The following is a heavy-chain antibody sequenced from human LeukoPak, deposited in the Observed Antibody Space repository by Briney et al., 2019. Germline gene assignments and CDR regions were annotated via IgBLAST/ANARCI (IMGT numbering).Heavy chain of an antibody. CDR2: ISAYNGNT. J-gene: IGHJ4*02. CDR3: ARDGVGYCSSTSCREFDY. D-gene: IGHD2-2*01. CDR1: GYTFTSYG. Sequence: ASVKVSCKASGYTFTSYGIGWVRQAPGQGLEWMGWISAYNGNTNYAQKIQGRVTMTTDTSTSTAYMELRSLRSDDTAVYYCARDGVGYCSSTSCREFDYWGQGTLVTVSS. V-gene: IGHV1-18*01.